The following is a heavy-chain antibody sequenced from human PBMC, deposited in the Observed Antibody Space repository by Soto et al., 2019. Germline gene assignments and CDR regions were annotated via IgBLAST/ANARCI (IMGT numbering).Heavy chain of an antibody. Sequence: ASVKVSCKASGYTFTSYGISWVRQAPGQGLEWMGWVSAYNGNTNYAQKLQGRVTMTTDTSTSTAYMELRSLRSDDTAVYYCATDNRELQWELLNAFDIWGQGTMVTVSS. CDR2: VSAYNGNT. D-gene: IGHD1-26*01. CDR3: ATDNRELQWELLNAFDI. J-gene: IGHJ3*02. V-gene: IGHV1-18*01. CDR1: GYTFTSYG.